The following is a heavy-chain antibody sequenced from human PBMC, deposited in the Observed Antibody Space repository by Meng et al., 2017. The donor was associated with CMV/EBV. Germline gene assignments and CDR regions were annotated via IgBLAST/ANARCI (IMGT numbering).Heavy chain of an antibody. CDR2: ISAYNGNT. CDR1: GYTFTGYY. CDR3: ARDLWKYYDFWSGYRYLDY. J-gene: IGHJ4*02. D-gene: IGHD3-3*01. V-gene: IGHV1-18*04. Sequence: ASVKVSCKASGYTFTGYYMHWVRQAPGQGLEWMGWISAYNGNTNYAQKLQGRVTMTTDTSTSTAYMELRSLRSDDTAVYYCARDLWKYYDFWSGYRYLDYWGQGTLVTVSS.